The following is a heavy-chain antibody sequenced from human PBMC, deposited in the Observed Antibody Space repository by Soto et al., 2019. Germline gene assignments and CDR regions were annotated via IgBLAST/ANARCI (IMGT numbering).Heavy chain of an antibody. CDR1: AYSFTTYG. CDR2: ISPYNGNT. J-gene: IGHJ4*02. V-gene: IGHV1-18*04. D-gene: IGHD3-9*01. CDR3: GRYFGSYLSAPGAVFDY. Sequence: GASVKASCKHSAYSFTTYGITWVRQAPGQGIEGRGWISPYNGNTKYAKNFQGRVTMTTNTPTYTSYSDLGTLRADDPAVNYCGRYFGSYLSAPGAVFDYWGQGPLVTVSS.